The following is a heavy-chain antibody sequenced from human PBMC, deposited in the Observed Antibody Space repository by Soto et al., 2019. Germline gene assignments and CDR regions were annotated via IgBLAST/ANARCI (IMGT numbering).Heavy chain of an antibody. CDR3: ARGRKYKDGMDV. J-gene: IGHJ6*02. D-gene: IGHD1-20*01. CDR1: GFTFNDYW. Sequence: EVQLVESGGGLVQPGGSLRLSCVASGFTFNDYWMHWVRQAPGKGLVWVSRLNSDGSSGYYGDSMKGRFTISRDNAKNTLYLQINSLRDEDTAVYYCARGRKYKDGMDVWGQGTTVTVSS. V-gene: IGHV3-74*01. CDR2: LNSDGSSG.